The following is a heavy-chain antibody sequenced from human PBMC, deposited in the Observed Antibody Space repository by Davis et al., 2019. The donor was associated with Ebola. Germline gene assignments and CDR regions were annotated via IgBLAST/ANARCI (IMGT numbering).Heavy chain of an antibody. CDR2: IRDSGGRI. V-gene: IGHV3-23*01. CDR1: GFTFSSYA. D-gene: IGHD2-21*02. CDR3: ARDSDDYFFDY. J-gene: IGHJ4*02. Sequence: GESLKISCAASGFTFSSYAMSWVRQAPGKGLEWVSAIRDSGGRIYYADSVKGRFTISRDNSKNTLYLQMNSLRPEDTAVYYCARDSDDYFFDYWGQGTLVTVSS.